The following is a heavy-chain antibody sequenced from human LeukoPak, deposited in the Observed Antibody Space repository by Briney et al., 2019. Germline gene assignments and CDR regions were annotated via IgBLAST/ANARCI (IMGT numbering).Heavy chain of an antibody. V-gene: IGHV3-48*01. D-gene: IGHD3-22*01. CDR2: ISSGSSTI. Sequence: GGSLSLSCAASGFTFSSYSMIWVRQAPGKGLEWLSYISSGSSTIYYADSVKGRFTISRDNAKNSLYLQMNSLRAEDTAVYYCAKDARENYYDSSGYYSLMWYFDYWGQGTLVTVSS. CDR3: AKDARENYYDSSGYYSLMWYFDY. J-gene: IGHJ4*02. CDR1: GFTFSSYS.